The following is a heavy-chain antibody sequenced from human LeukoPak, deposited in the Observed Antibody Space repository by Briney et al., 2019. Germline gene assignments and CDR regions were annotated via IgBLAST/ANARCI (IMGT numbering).Heavy chain of an antibody. V-gene: IGHV3-7*01. CDR2: INQDGTEK. CDR1: GFTFSSNW. D-gene: IGHD5-18*01. J-gene: IGHJ4*02. CDR3: ARASNGFGY. Sequence: GGSLRLSCAASGFTFSSNWMSWVRQAPGKGLEWVANINQDGTEKDYVDSVKGRFTISRDNAKSSLYLQMNSLRAEDTAVYYCARASNGFGYWGQGALVTVSS.